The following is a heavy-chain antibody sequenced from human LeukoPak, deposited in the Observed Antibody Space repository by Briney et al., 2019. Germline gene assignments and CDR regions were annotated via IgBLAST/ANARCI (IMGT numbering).Heavy chain of an antibody. CDR3: AREDGYSSSWYSDY. CDR1: GFTFSSYE. D-gene: IGHD6-13*01. V-gene: IGHV3-48*03. Sequence: GGSLRLSCAASGFTFSSYEMNWVRQAPGKGLEWVSYICGSGSTTDYADSVKGRFTISRDNAKNSLYLQMNSLRAEDTAVYYCAREDGYSSSWYSDYWGQGTLVTVSS. CDR2: ICGSGSTT. J-gene: IGHJ4*02.